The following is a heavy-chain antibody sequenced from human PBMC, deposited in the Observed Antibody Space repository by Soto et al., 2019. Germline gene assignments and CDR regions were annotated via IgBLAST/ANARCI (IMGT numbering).Heavy chain of an antibody. CDR3: TRRASSSFYHFDF. CDR2: IDPSDSYV. J-gene: IGHJ4*02. Sequence: XESLKVSWQSSGYSFTAYLITLVLQMPGKGLEWMATIDPSDSYVDYSPSFRGHVTFSVDRSITTVYLQWNSLKASDSAMYFCTRRASSSFYHFDFCGQGALVTVSS. D-gene: IGHD2-2*01. CDR1: GYSFTAYL. V-gene: IGHV5-10-1*01.